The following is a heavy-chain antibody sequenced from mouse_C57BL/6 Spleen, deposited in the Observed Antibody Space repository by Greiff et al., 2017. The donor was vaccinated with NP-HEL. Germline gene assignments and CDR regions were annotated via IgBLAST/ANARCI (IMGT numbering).Heavy chain of an antibody. V-gene: IGHV3-1*01. CDR2: ISYSGST. J-gene: IGHJ1*03. Sequence: EVQRVESGPVMVKPSQSLSLTCTVTGYSITSGYDWHWIRHFPGNKLEWMGYISYSGSTNYNPSLKSRISITHDTSKNHFFLKLNSVTTEDTATYYCARDSNYWYFDVWGTGTTVTVSS. CDR1: GYSITSGYD. CDR3: ARDSNYWYFDV. D-gene: IGHD2-5*01.